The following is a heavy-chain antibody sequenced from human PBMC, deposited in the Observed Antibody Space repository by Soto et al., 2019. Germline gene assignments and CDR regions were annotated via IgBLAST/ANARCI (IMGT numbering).Heavy chain of an antibody. CDR2: IKTDGTYA. J-gene: IGHJ4*02. D-gene: IGHD3-22*01. CDR3: AAVGSGYYAN. CDR1: GFTFSTYW. Sequence: EVQLVESGGDLVQPGGSLRLSCAASGFTFSTYWMHWVRQAPGKGLLWVSRIKTDGTYATYADSVKGRFTISRDNAKNTLYLQMNSLRVEDAAVYYCAAVGSGYYANWCQGTLVTVSS. V-gene: IGHV3-74*01.